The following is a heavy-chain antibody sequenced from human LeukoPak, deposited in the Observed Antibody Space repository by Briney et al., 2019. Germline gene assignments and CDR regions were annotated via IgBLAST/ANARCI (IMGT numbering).Heavy chain of an antibody. J-gene: IGHJ4*02. D-gene: IGHD3-3*01. Sequence: PSETLSLTCAVYGGSFSGYYWSWIRQPPGKGLEWIGEINHSGSTNYNPSLKSRVTISVDTSKNQFSLKLSSVTAADTAVYYCARGLFEYYDFWSGYYWPYYFDYWGQGTLVTVSS. CDR2: INHSGST. CDR3: ARGLFEYYDFWSGYYWPYYFDY. V-gene: IGHV4-34*01. CDR1: GGSFSGYY.